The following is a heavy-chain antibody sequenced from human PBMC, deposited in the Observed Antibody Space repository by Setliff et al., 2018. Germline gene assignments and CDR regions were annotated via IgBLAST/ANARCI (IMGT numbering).Heavy chain of an antibody. CDR2: IYYRGDT. D-gene: IGHD1-1*01. CDR3: ARTGTYRYFDY. V-gene: IGHV4-39*01. Sequence: PSETLSLTCTVSGASLSSGTYYWGWIRQPPGKGLEWIGRIYYRGDTYYNASLKGRLTISVDTAQNQFSLRLTSATAADTAVYYCARTGTYRYFDYWGQGALVTVSS. CDR1: GASLSSGTYY. J-gene: IGHJ4*02.